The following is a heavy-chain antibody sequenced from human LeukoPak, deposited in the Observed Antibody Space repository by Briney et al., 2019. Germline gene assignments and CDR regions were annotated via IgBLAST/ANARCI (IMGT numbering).Heavy chain of an antibody. CDR1: GFTFSRYA. CDR3: AEDPYYDFWSGYYYFDY. J-gene: IGHJ4*02. Sequence: GGSLRLSCAAFGFTFSRYAMSWVRQAPGKGLEWVSAISGSGGSTYYADSVKGRFTLSRDNSKNTLYLQMNSLRAEDTAVYYCAEDPYYDFWSGYYYFDYWGQGTLVTVSS. V-gene: IGHV3-23*01. D-gene: IGHD3-3*01. CDR2: ISGSGGST.